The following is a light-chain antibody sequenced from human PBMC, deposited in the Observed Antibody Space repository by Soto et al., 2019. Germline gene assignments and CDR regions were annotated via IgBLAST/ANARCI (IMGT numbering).Light chain of an antibody. Sequence: IQLTQSPSSLSASLGDRVPITCRASQGISSYLAWYQQKPGKAPKLLIYAASTLQSGVPSRFSGSGSGTDFTLTISSLQPEDFATYYCQQLDSYPRTFGPGTKVDIK. CDR1: QGISSY. CDR3: QQLDSYPRT. J-gene: IGKJ3*01. V-gene: IGKV1-9*01. CDR2: AAS.